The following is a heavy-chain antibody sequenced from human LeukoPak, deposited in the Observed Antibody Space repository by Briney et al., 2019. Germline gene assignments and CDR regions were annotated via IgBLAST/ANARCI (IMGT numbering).Heavy chain of an antibody. CDR2: INPNSGGT. Sequence: GASVKVSCKASGYTFTGYYMHWVRQAPGQGLEWMGWINPNSGGTNYAQKFQGRVTMTRDTSISTAYMELSRLRSDDTAGYYCATGLVGATGWWFDYWGQGTLVTVSS. J-gene: IGHJ4*02. CDR3: ATGLVGATGWWFDY. CDR1: GYTFTGYY. V-gene: IGHV1-2*02. D-gene: IGHD1-26*01.